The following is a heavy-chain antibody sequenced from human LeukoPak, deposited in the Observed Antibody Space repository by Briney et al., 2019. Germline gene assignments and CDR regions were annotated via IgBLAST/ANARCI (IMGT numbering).Heavy chain of an antibody. Sequence: ASVKVSCKASGYTFTGYYMHWVRQAPGQGLEWMGWNNPNSGGTNYAQKFQGRVTMTRDTYISTAYMELSRLRSDDTAVYYCARDLDVVVPASDYWGQGTLVTVSS. CDR1: GYTFTGYY. D-gene: IGHD2-2*01. J-gene: IGHJ4*02. CDR2: NNPNSGGT. CDR3: ARDLDVVVPASDY. V-gene: IGHV1-2*02.